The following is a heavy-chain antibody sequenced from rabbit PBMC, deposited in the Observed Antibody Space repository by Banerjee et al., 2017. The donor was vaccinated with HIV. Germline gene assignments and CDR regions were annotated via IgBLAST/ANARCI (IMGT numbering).Heavy chain of an antibody. V-gene: IGHV1S40*01. J-gene: IGHJ4*01. CDR2: IDTSSRNA. CDR3: ARDFYAGYGGYGCGFDL. Sequence: QSLEESGGDLVKPGASLTLTCTASGFSFSSNYYMCWVRQAPGKGLEWIACIDTSSRNAYYASWAKGRFTISKTSSTTVTLQMTSLTAADTATYFCARDFYAGYGGYGCGFDLWGPGTLVTVS. D-gene: IGHD7-1*01. CDR1: GFSFSSNYY.